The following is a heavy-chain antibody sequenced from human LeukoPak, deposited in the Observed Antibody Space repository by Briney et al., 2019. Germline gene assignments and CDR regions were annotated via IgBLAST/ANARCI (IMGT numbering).Heavy chain of an antibody. J-gene: IGHJ4*02. D-gene: IGHD4-23*01. CDR2: IYYSGST. CDR1: GGSIRSSYYY. Sequence: PTETLSLTCTVSGGSIRSSYYYWGWVRQPPGRGVEWIGSIYYSGSTYYNPSLKSRVTISVDTSKNQFSLKLSSVTAADTAVYYCARLPFDYGGNWIPFDYWGQGTLVTVSS. V-gene: IGHV4-39*01. CDR3: ARLPFDYGGNWIPFDY.